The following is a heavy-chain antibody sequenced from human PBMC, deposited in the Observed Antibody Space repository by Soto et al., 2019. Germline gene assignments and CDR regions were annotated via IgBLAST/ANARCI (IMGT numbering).Heavy chain of an antibody. CDR2: TYYSGST. Sequence: PSETLSLTCTVSGGSISSSGYYWGWIRQPPGKGLEWIGSTYYSGSTYYNPSLKSRVTISVDTSKNQFSLKLSSVTAADTAVYYCARGGDGTIFGVVGFQHWGQGTLVTVSS. D-gene: IGHD3-3*01. V-gene: IGHV4-39*07. CDR1: GGSISSSGYY. CDR3: ARGGDGTIFGVVGFQH. J-gene: IGHJ1*01.